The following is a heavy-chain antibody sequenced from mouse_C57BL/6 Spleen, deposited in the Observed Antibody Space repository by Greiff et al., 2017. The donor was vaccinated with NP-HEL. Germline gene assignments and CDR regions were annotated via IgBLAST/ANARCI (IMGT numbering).Heavy chain of an antibody. J-gene: IGHJ1*03. CDR3: ARPSYYGSSYGYFDV. CDR1: GYTFTSYW. D-gene: IGHD1-1*01. V-gene: IGHV1-64*01. CDR2: IHPNSGST. Sequence: VQLKQPGAELVKPGASVKLSCKASGYTFTSYWMHWVKQRPGQGLEWIGMIHPNSGSTNYNEKFKSKATLTVDKSSSTAYMQLSSLTSEDSAVYYCARPSYYGSSYGYFDVWGTGTTVTVSS.